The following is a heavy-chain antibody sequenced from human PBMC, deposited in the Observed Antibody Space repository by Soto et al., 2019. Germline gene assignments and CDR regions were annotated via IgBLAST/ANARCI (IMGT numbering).Heavy chain of an antibody. J-gene: IGHJ6*02. CDR3: ARGAGFFYGVDV. V-gene: IGHV3-48*03. CDR2: ISYSGSTI. Sequence: EVQLVESGGGLVQPGGSLRLSCAASGFDFDNYEMNWVRQAPGKGLEWISFISYSGSTIYFADSVWGRFSISRDNSKNSLFLQMSSLRAEDSAIYYCARGAGFFYGVDVWGQGTTVTVSS. CDR1: GFDFDNYE.